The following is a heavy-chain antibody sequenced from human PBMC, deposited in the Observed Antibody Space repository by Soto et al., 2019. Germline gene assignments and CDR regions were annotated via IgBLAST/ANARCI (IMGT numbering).Heavy chain of an antibody. J-gene: IGHJ2*01. CDR3: ARVPRITMIVVVSWYFDL. V-gene: IGHV5-51*01. Sequence: PGESLKISCKGSGYSFTSYWIGWVRQMPGKGLEWMGIIYPGDSDTRYSPSFQGQVIISADKSISTAYLQWSSLKASDTAMYYCARVPRITMIVVVSWYFDLWGRGTLVTVSS. D-gene: IGHD3-22*01. CDR1: GYSFTSYW. CDR2: IYPGDSDT.